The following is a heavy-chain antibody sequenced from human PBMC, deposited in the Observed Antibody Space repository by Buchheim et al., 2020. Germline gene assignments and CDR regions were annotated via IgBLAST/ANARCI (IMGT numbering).Heavy chain of an antibody. CDR3: ARWSQAFDY. V-gene: IGHV3-7*01. CDR1: GFSFSDYW. CDR2: IIQDGNEK. Sequence: EVQLVESGGGLVQPGGSLRLSCAASGFSFSDYWMGWVRQAPGKGLEWVARIIQDGNEKYYVDSVKGRFTISRDNAQESLYLQMRTSRAEDTAVYYCARWSQAFDYWGQGAL. J-gene: IGHJ4*02.